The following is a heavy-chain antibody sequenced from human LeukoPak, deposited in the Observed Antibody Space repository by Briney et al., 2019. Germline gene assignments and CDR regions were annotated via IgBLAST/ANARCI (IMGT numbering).Heavy chain of an antibody. CDR1: GFTFSSYS. CDR3: ARDSDSSGWYIVPYYFDY. Sequence: PGGSLRLSCAASGFTFSSYSMNWVRQAPGKGLEWVSSISSSSSYIYYADSVKGRFTISRDNAKNSLYLQMNSLRAEDTAVYYCARDSDSSGWYIVPYYFDYWGQGTLVTVSS. V-gene: IGHV3-21*01. D-gene: IGHD6-19*01. CDR2: ISSSSSYI. J-gene: IGHJ4*02.